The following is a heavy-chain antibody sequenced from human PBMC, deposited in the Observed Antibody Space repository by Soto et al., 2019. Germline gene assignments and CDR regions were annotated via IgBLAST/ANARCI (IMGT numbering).Heavy chain of an antibody. J-gene: IGHJ4*02. Sequence: ASVKVSCKASGYTFTSYYMHWVRQAPGQGLEWMGIINPSGGSTSYAQKFQGRVTMTRDTSTSTVYMELSSLRSEDTAVYYCARTFVGPNDLDYYFDYWGQGTLVTVSS. D-gene: IGHD1-1*01. CDR1: GYTFTSYY. CDR2: INPSGGST. CDR3: ARTFVGPNDLDYYFDY. V-gene: IGHV1-46*01.